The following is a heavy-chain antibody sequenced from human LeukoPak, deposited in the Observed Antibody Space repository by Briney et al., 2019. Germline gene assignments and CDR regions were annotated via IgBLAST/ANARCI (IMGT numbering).Heavy chain of an antibody. CDR3: ARAAYYRFDY. J-gene: IGHJ4*02. CDR2: INSDGSTI. D-gene: IGHD1-26*01. CDR1: GFTFSSYW. Sequence: GGSLRLSCAASGFTFSSYWVHWVRQAPGKGLEWVARINSDGSTINRADSVRGRFTISRDNAENTLYLQMSSLRAEDTAIYFCARAAYYRFDYWGQGTLVTVSS. V-gene: IGHV3-74*01.